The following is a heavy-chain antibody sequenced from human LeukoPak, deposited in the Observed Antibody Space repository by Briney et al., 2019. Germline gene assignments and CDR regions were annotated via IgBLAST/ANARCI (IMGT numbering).Heavy chain of an antibody. D-gene: IGHD3-16*01. V-gene: IGHV1-18*01. J-gene: IGHJ6*03. CDR2: ISAYNGNT. Sequence: ASVKVSCKASGYTFTSYGISWVRQAPGQGLEWMGWISAYNGNTNYAQKLQGRVTMTTDTSTSTAYMELRSLRSDDTAVYYCARVQRSLFLGGPGFTDYMDVWGKGTTVTVSS. CDR1: GYTFTSYG. CDR3: ARVQRSLFLGGPGFTDYMDV.